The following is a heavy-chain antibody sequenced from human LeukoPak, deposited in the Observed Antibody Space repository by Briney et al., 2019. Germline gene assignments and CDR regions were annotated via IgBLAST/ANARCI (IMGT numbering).Heavy chain of an antibody. CDR2: TYYSGST. CDR1: GGSISSFY. Sequence: SETLSLTCTVSGGSISSFYWIWIRQPPGKGLEWIGYTYYSGSTSYNPSLKSRVTISLDTSRNQFSLKLRSVTAADTAVYYCARGRSVYGGSDYWGQGALVTVSS. V-gene: IGHV4-59*01. J-gene: IGHJ4*02. D-gene: IGHD5/OR15-5a*01. CDR3: ARGRSVYGGSDY.